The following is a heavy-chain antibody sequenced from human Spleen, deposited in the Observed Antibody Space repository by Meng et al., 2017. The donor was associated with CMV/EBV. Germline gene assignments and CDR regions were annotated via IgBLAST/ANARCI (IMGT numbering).Heavy chain of an antibody. V-gene: IGHV3-21*01. CDR3: AKGEYNSPSLLDG. Sequence: ETLSLTCAASGFTFSTYSMNWVRQAPGKGLEWVSSISRSSSYIYYADSVKGRFTISRDNAKNSLYLQMNSLRAEDTAVYYCAKGEYNSPSLLDGWGQGTLVTVSS. D-gene: IGHD6-6*01. CDR2: ISRSSSYI. CDR1: GFTFSTYS. J-gene: IGHJ4*02.